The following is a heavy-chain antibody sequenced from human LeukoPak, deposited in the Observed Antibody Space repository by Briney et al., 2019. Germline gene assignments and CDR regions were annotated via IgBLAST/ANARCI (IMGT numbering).Heavy chain of an antibody. CDR2: IKQDGSEK. V-gene: IGHV3-7*03. CDR1: GFTFSSYW. D-gene: IGHD2-21*01. CDR3: ARVAGFILWGLDYYYYYYMDV. Sequence: GGSLRLSCAASGFTFSSYWMSWVRQAPGKGLEWVANIKQDGSEKYYVDSVKGRFTISRDNAKNSLYLQMNSLRAEDTAVYYCARVAGFILWGLDYYYYYYMDVWGKGTTVTVSS. J-gene: IGHJ6*03.